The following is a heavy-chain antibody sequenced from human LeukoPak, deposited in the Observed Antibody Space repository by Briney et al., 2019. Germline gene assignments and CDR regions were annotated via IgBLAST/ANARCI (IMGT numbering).Heavy chain of an antibody. J-gene: IGHJ4*02. D-gene: IGHD3-22*01. CDR2: IYSGGST. V-gene: IGHV3-53*01. CDR1: GFTFTTYY. Sequence: GGSLRLSCAASGFTFTTYYMSWVRQAPGKGLEWVSVIYSGGSTYYADSVKGRFTISRDNSKNTLYLQMNSLRAEDTAVYYCARRKRYYYDSSGYYYGDHFDYWGQGTLVTVSS. CDR3: ARRKRYYYDSSGYYYGDHFDY.